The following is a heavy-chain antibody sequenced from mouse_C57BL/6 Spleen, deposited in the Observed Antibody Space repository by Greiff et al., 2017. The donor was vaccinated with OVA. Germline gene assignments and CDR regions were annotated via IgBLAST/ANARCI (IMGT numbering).Heavy chain of an antibody. D-gene: IGHD4-1*01. CDR3: ASLTGSPFAY. V-gene: IGHV1-69*01. CDR1: GYTFTSYW. Sequence: VQLQQPGAELVMPGASVKLSCKASGYTFTSYWMHWVKQRPGQGLEWIGEIDPSDSYTNYNQKFKGKSTLTVDKSSSTAYMQLSSLTSEDSAVYYCASLTGSPFAYWGQGTLVTVSA. CDR2: IDPSDSYT. J-gene: IGHJ3*01.